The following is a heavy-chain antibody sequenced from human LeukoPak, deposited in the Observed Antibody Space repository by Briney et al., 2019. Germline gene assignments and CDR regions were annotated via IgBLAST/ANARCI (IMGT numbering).Heavy chain of an antibody. Sequence: TGGSLRLSCAASGFTFSDSYMHWVRQASGKGLEWVGLIRTKTRNYAATYAESVKGRFTISRDDSKNTAYLQMNSLKMENTAVYYCTRQNCTGGSCSYVDCWGQGPLVTVSS. CDR1: GFTFSDSY. V-gene: IGHV3-73*01. CDR2: IRTKTRNYAA. D-gene: IGHD2-8*02. J-gene: IGHJ4*02. CDR3: TRQNCTGGSCSYVDC.